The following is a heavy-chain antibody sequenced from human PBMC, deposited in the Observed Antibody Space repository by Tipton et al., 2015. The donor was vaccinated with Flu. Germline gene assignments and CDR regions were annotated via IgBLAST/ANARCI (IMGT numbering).Heavy chain of an antibody. CDR3: ARAFYGSGSHKYGVDV. D-gene: IGHD3-10*01. CDR2: ILNSGAT. Sequence: TLSLTCTVSGASINNYHWSWIRQPPGKGLEWIGSILNSGATNYNPSLKSRVTMSEDTAKNQFSLEVRSVTAADTAVYYCARAFYGSGSHKYGVDVWGQGTTVTVSS. J-gene: IGHJ6*02. CDR1: GASINNYH. V-gene: IGHV4-59*01.